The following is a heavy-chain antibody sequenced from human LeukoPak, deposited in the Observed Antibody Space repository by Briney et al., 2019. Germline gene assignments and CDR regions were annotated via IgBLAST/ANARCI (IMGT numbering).Heavy chain of an antibody. J-gene: IGHJ4*02. CDR1: GYTFTSYG. CDR2: ISAYNGNT. Sequence: ASVKVSYKASGYTFTSYGISWVRQAPGQGLERMGWISAYNGNTNYAQKLQGRVTMTTDTSTNTAYMELRRLRSDDTAVYFCARHRRTPPGHFSLWGQGTLVAVSS. CDR3: ARHRRTPPGHFSL. D-gene: IGHD3-3*02. V-gene: IGHV1-18*01.